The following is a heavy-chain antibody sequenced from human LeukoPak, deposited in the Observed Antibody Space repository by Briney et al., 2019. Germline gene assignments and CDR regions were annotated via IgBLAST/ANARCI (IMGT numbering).Heavy chain of an antibody. CDR3: AKDSPEWELLPYYFDY. Sequence: GSLRLSCAASGFTFSSYAMSWVRQAPGKGLEWVSAISGSGGSTYYADSVKGRFTISRDNSKNTLYLQMNSLRAEDTAVYYCAKDSPEWELLPYYFDYWGQGTLVTVSS. CDR2: ISGSGGST. D-gene: IGHD1-26*01. CDR1: GFTFSSYA. V-gene: IGHV3-23*01. J-gene: IGHJ4*02.